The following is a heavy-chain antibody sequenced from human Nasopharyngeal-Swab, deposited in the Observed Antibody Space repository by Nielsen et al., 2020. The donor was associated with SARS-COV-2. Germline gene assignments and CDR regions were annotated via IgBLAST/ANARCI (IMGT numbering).Heavy chain of an antibody. D-gene: IGHD3-22*01. V-gene: IGHV3-21*01. CDR2: ISDDSGAK. J-gene: IGHJ4*02. Sequence: GESLKISCAASGFSFSSYNMNWVRQAPGKGLEWLSSISDDSGAKYHADSVKGRFTISRDNAKNSLFLEMNSLRAEDTAVYYCLRGDSRDYWGPGTLVSVSS. CDR1: GFSFSSYN. CDR3: LRGDSRDY.